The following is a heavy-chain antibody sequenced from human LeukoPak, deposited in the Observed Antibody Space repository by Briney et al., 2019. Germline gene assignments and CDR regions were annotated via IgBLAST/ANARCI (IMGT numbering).Heavy chain of an antibody. CDR2: VYYSGTT. V-gene: IGHV4-39*01. CDR3: ARHVGDYQRSPLNWFDP. J-gene: IGHJ5*02. D-gene: IGHD4-11*01. CDR1: GGSISSFYKY. Sequence: PSETLSLTCTVSGGSISSFYKYWGWIRQTPGQGLEWIGSVYYSGTTYYNPSLKSRVTVSVDTSKNQFSLRLTSVTAADTAVYYCARHVGDYQRSPLNWFDPWGQGTLVTVSS.